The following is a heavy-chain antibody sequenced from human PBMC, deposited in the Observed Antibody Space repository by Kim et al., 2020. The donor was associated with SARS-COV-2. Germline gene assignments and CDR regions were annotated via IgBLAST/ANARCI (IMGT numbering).Heavy chain of an antibody. J-gene: IGHJ6*03. CDR2: IYPGDSYT. V-gene: IGHV5-51*01. CDR1: GYSFTSYW. CDR3: ASAPQYSSSWFYYYYYMDV. D-gene: IGHD6-13*01. Sequence: GESLKISCKGSGYSFTSYWIGWVRQMPGKGLEWMGIIYPGDSYTRYSPSFQGQVTISADKSISTAYLQWSSLKASDTAMYYCASAPQYSSSWFYYYYYMDVWGKGTPGTVSS.